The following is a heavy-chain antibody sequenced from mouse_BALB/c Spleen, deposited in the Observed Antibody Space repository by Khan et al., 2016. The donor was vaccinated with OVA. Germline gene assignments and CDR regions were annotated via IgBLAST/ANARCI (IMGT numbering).Heavy chain of an antibody. V-gene: IGHV1-77*01. Sequence: QVQLQQSGPEPVKPGASVKMSCKASGYTFIDYAIYWVKKRNGQGLEWIGDIFPGSGSTYYNENFKGKDKLNAAKSSNTAYMQLSSLAFEDYAIYYCARGRYSVFAYWGQRALVTVSA. CDR2: IFPGSGST. CDR1: GYTFIDYA. D-gene: IGHD3-1*01. CDR3: ARGRYSVFAY. J-gene: IGHJ3*01.